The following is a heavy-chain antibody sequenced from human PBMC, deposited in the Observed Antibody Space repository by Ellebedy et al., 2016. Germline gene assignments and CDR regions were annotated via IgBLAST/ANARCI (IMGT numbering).Heavy chain of an antibody. CDR1: GFTFDDYA. CDR3: AKDKGLYSGSPQGAFDI. D-gene: IGHD1-26*01. CDR2: ISWNSGSI. Sequence: GGSLRLXXAASGFTFDDYAMHWVRQAPGKGLEWVSGISWNSGSIGYADSVKGRFTISRDNAKNSLYLQMNSLRAEDTALYYCAKDKGLYSGSPQGAFDIWGQGTMVTVSS. V-gene: IGHV3-9*01. J-gene: IGHJ3*02.